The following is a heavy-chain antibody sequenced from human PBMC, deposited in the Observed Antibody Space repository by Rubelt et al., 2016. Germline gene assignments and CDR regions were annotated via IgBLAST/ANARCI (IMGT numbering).Heavy chain of an antibody. CDR2: IWYDGSNK. V-gene: IGHV3-33*01. Sequence: GGGVVQPGRSLRLSCAASGFTFSSYGMHWVRQAPGKGLEWVAVIWYDGSNKYYADSVKGRFTISRDNSKNTLYLQMNSLRAEDTAVYYCARERAYYNYYYGMDVWGQGTTVTVSS. J-gene: IGHJ6*02. CDR1: GFTFSSYG. CDR3: ARERAYYNYYYGMDV. D-gene: IGHD1-26*01.